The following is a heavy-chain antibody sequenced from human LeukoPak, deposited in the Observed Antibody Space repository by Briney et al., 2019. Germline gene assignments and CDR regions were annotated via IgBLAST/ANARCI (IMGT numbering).Heavy chain of an antibody. CDR2: ISYDGSNK. CDR3: AKDRTPYYDILAGYHDY. Sequence: GGSLRLSCAASGFTFSSYGMHWVRQAPGKGLEWVAVISYDGSNKYYADSVKGRFTISRDNSKNTLYLQMNSLRAEDTAVYYCAKDRTPYYDILAGYHDYWGQGTLVTVSS. V-gene: IGHV3-30*18. J-gene: IGHJ4*02. D-gene: IGHD3-9*01. CDR1: GFTFSSYG.